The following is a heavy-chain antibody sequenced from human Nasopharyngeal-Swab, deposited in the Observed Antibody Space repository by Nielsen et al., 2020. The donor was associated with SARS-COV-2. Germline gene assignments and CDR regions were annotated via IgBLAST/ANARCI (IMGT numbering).Heavy chain of an antibody. Sequence: GESLKISCAASGFTFGSYGMHWVRQAPGKGLEWVAVIWYDGSNKYYADSVKGRFTISRDNSKNTLYLQMNSLRAEDTAVYYCAGAIRFTLGAFDIWGQGTMVTVSS. D-gene: IGHD3-16*01. J-gene: IGHJ3*02. CDR2: IWYDGSNK. CDR3: AGAIRFTLGAFDI. CDR1: GFTFGSYG. V-gene: IGHV3-33*01.